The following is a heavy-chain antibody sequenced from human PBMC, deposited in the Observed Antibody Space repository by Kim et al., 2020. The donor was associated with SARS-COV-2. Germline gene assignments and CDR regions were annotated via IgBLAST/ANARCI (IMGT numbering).Heavy chain of an antibody. J-gene: IGHJ6*02. Sequence: ASVKVSCKASGYTFTSYAMHWVRQAPGQRLEWMGWINAGNGNTKYSQKFQGRVTITRDTSASTAYMELSSLRSEDTAVYYCARDADKVVLWFGELLMSPPDGMDVWGQGTTVTVSS. D-gene: IGHD3-10*01. CDR1: GYTFTSYA. CDR3: ARDADKVVLWFGELLMSPPDGMDV. CDR2: INAGNGNT. V-gene: IGHV1-3*01.